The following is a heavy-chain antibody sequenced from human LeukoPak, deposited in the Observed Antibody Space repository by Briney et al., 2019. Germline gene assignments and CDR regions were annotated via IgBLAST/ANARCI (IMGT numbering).Heavy chain of an antibody. D-gene: IGHD4-17*01. CDR1: GFTFSSYG. CDR3: ARDLSKTQHDYGIDY. V-gene: IGHV3-33*01. CDR2: IWYDGSNK. Sequence: GGSLRLSCAASGFTFSSYGMHWVRQAPGKGLEWVAVIWYDGSNKYYADSVKGRFTISRDNSKNTLYLQMNSLRGEDTAVYYCARDLSKTQHDYGIDYGGQGPLVT. J-gene: IGHJ4*02.